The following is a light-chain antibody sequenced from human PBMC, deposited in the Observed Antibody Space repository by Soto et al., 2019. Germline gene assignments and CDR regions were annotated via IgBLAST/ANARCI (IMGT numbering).Light chain of an antibody. Sequence: EIVLTQSPVTLSVSPGERATLSCRSSQSVCNLLAWYQQRPGQAPRLLMYDVVNRATGSPARFSGSGSGTDFTLTISSLETEDSARYYCQNSGSFGQGNQLEIK. CDR3: QNSGS. CDR1: QSVCNL. J-gene: IGKJ2*01. V-gene: IGKV3-11*01. CDR2: DVV.